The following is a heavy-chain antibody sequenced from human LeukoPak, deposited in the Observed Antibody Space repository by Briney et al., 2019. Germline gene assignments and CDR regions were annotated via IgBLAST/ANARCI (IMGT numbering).Heavy chain of an antibody. CDR3: TTSIAAAGNFYYFDY. D-gene: IGHD6-13*01. CDR1: GFNFRNVW. J-gene: IGHJ4*02. Sequence: PGGSLRLSCAASGFNFRNVWMSWVRQAPGKGLEWVGRIKSKIDGGTTDYAAPVKGRFTISRDDSKNTLYLQVNSLKTEDTAVYYCTTSIAAAGNFYYFDYWGQGTLVTVSS. V-gene: IGHV3-15*01. CDR2: IKSKIDGGTT.